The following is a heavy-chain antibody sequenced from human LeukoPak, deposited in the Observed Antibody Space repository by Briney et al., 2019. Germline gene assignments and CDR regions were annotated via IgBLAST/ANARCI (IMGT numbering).Heavy chain of an antibody. CDR1: GFTFSTYW. CDR2: IKQDGSEK. Sequence: GSLRLSCAASGFTFSTYWMSWVGQAPGKGLEWVANIKQDGSEKYYVDSVKGRFTISRDNAKNSLYLQMNSLRAEDTALYYCVLRGVVKPYWGQGTLVTVSS. J-gene: IGHJ4*02. D-gene: IGHD3-10*01. V-gene: IGHV3-7*01. CDR3: VLRGVVKPY.